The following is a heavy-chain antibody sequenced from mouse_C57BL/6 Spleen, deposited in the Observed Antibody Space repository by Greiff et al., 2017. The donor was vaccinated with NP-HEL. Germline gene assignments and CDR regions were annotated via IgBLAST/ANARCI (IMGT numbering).Heavy chain of an antibody. CDR3: ARRDYSTLYAMDY. V-gene: IGHV5-15*01. D-gene: IGHD2-5*01. J-gene: IGHJ4*01. Sequence: EVQLVESGGGLVQPGGSLKLSCAASGFTFSDYGMAWVRQAPRKGPEWVAFISNLAYSIYYADTVKGRFTICRENAKNTLYVEMSSLMSEVTAMYYCARRDYSTLYAMDYWGQGTSVTVSS. CDR1: GFTFSDYG. CDR2: ISNLAYSI.